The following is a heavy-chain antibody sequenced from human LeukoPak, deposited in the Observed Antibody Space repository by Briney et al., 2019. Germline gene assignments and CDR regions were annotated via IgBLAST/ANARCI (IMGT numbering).Heavy chain of an antibody. D-gene: IGHD2-8*01. CDR1: GFTFSSYA. Sequence: GGSLRLSCAASGFTFSSYAMSWVRQAPGKGLEWVSAISGSGGSTYYADSVKGRFTISRDNSKNTLYLQMNSLRAEDTAVYYCAKGQYCTNGVCYQRRDYYYYYMDVWGKGTTVTVSS. CDR3: AKGQYCTNGVCYQRRDYYYYYMDV. J-gene: IGHJ6*03. CDR2: ISGSGGST. V-gene: IGHV3-23*01.